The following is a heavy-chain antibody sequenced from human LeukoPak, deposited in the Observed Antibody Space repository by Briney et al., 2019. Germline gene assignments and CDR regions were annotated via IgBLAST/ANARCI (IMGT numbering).Heavy chain of an antibody. CDR3: ARSGVANYYYMDV. D-gene: IGHD7-27*01. Sequence: SETLSLTCTVSGGSISSYYWSWIRQPAGKGLEWIGRIYTTGSTNYNPSLKSRVTMSVDTSKNQFSLKLNSVTAADTAVYYCARSGVANYYYMDVWGKGTAVTVSS. CDR2: IYTTGST. J-gene: IGHJ6*03. CDR1: GGSISSYY. V-gene: IGHV4-4*07.